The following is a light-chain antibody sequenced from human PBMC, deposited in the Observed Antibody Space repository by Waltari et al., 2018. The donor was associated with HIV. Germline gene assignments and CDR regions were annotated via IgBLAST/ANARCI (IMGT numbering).Light chain of an antibody. J-gene: IGLJ3*02. Sequence: QSALTQPASVSGSPGQSITISCTGTSSDVGGYNCVSWNQQHPGKAPKLMIFEVSNRPSGVSNRFSGSKSVNTASLTISGLQAEDEADYYCSSYTTRSTPDPNWVFGGGTKLTVL. CDR3: SSYTTRSTPDPNWV. V-gene: IGLV2-14*01. CDR1: SSDVGGYNC. CDR2: EVS.